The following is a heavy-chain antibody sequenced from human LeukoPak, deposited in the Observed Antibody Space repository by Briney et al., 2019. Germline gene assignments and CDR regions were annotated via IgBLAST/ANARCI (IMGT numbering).Heavy chain of an antibody. D-gene: IGHD6-19*01. J-gene: IGHJ4*02. CDR2: IGTAGDP. CDR1: GFTFSSYD. CDR3: ARGTYSSGWYVFDY. V-gene: IGHV3-13*05. Sequence: PGGSLRLSCAASGFTFSSYDMHWVRHATGKGLEWVSAIGTAGDPYYPGSVKGRFTISRENAKNSLYLQMNSLRAGDTAVYYCARGTYSSGWYVFDYWGQGTLVTVSS.